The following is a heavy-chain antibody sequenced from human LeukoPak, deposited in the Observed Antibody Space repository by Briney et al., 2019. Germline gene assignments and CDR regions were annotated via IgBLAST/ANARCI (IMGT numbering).Heavy chain of an antibody. D-gene: IGHD3-10*02. CDR1: GLTFDDYV. J-gene: IGHJ6*04. CDR3: AELGITMIGGV. V-gene: IGHV3-9*01. Sequence: GGSLRLSCAASGLTFDDYVMHWVRQAPGKGLEWVSGISWNSGRIGYADSVKGRFTISRDNAKNSLYLQMNSLRAEDTAVYYCAELGITMIGGVWGKGTTVTISS. CDR2: ISWNSGRI.